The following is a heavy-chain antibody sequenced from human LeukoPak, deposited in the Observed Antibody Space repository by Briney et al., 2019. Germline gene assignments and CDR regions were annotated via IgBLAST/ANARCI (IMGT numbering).Heavy chain of an antibody. CDR3: ARGEQWLVNNWFDP. D-gene: IGHD6-19*01. CDR2: IYYSGST. V-gene: IGHV4-59*08. J-gene: IGHJ5*02. CDR1: GGSISSYY. Sequence: SETLSLTCTVSGGSISSYYWSWIRQPPGKGLEWIGYIYYSGSTNYNPSLKSRVTISVDTSKNQFSLKLSSVTAADTAVYYCARGEQWLVNNWFDPWGQGTLVTVSS.